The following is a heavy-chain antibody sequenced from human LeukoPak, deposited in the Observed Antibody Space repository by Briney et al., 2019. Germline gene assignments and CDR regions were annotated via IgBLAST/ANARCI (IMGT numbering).Heavy chain of an antibody. CDR2: ISYDGSNK. J-gene: IGHJ4*02. CDR3: ARGGYYYDSSGYYSFDY. V-gene: IGHV3-30-3*01. Sequence: PGRSLRLSCAASGFTFSSYAMHWVRQAPGKGLEWVAVISYDGSNKYYADSVKGRFTISRDNSKNTPYLQMNSLRAEDTAVYYCARGGYYYDSSGYYSFDYWGQGTLVTVSS. CDR1: GFTFSSYA. D-gene: IGHD3-22*01.